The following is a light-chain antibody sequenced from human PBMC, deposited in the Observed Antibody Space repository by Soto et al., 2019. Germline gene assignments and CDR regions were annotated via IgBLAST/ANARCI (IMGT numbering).Light chain of an antibody. CDR3: QQYGSSPLT. J-gene: IGKJ4*01. Sequence: EIVLTQSPGTLSLSPGERATLACRASQSFRSSYLAWYQQKSGQAPRLLIYGASSRANGIPDRFSGSGSGTDFILSISRLEPDDFAVYYCQQYGSSPLTFGGGTKGEIK. CDR1: QSFRSSY. V-gene: IGKV3-20*01. CDR2: GAS.